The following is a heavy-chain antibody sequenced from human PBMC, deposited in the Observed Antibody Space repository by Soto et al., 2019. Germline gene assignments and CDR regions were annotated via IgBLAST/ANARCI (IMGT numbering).Heavy chain of an antibody. V-gene: IGHV4-4*02. CDR2: IYHSGST. J-gene: IGHJ6*03. D-gene: IGHD2-2*01. CDR3: ARALVVPAAHYYYYYYMDV. CDR1: SGCISSSNW. Sequence: PSETLSLTCAVSSGCISSSNWWSWVRQPPGKGLEWIGEIYHSGSTNYNPSLKSRVTISVDKSKNQFSLKLSSVTAADTAVYYCARALVVPAAHYYYYYYMDVWGKGTTVTVSS.